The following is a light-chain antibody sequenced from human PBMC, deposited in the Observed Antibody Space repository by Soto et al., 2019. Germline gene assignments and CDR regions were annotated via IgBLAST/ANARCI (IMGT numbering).Light chain of an antibody. J-gene: IGLJ2*01. V-gene: IGLV1-51*01. Sequence: QSVLTQPPSVSAAPGQKVTISCSGSSSNIGSNYVSWYQQLPGSAPRLLIFDNNNRPSGIPDRFSGSKSGTSDSLGITGLQTGDEADYFCGTWDSSLRTVVFGGGTKVTVL. CDR2: DNN. CDR1: SSNIGSNY. CDR3: GTWDSSLRTVV.